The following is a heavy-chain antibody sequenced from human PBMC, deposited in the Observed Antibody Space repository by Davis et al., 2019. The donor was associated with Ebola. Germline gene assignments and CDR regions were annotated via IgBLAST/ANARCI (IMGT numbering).Heavy chain of an antibody. J-gene: IGHJ4*02. CDR1: GLTFSSYA. CDR2: ISVGGGVT. CDR3: ATGGPTVTTGFDD. Sequence: GESLKISCAASGLTFSSYAMSWVRQAPGKGLEWVSGISVGGGVTYYPESLKGRFTISRDDSKNMLYLQTDSLRAEDTAVYYCATGGPTVTTGFDDWGQGTLVTVSS. D-gene: IGHD4-17*01. V-gene: IGHV3-23*01.